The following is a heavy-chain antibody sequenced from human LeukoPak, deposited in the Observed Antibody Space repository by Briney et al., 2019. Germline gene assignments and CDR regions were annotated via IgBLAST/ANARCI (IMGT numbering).Heavy chain of an antibody. V-gene: IGHV3-33*01. D-gene: IGHD5-24*01. J-gene: IGHJ4*02. CDR1: GFTFSSYG. CDR2: IWYDGSNK. Sequence: GGSLRLSCAASGFTFSSYGMHWVRQAPGKGLEWVAVIWYDGSNKYYADSVKGRFTISRDNSKNTLYLQMNSLRAEDTAAYYCARDSVEMATPTGFDYWGQGTLVTVSS. CDR3: ARDSVEMATPTGFDY.